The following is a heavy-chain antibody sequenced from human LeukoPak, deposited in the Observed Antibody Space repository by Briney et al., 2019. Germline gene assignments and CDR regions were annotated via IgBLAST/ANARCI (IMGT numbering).Heavy chain of an antibody. D-gene: IGHD3-22*01. V-gene: IGHV4-59*01. CDR2: IYYSGST. CDR1: GGSISSYY. Sequence: SETLSLTCTVSGGSISSYYWSWIRQPPGKGLEWIGFIYYSGSTNYNPSLKSRVTISVDTSKNQISLKLSSVTVADTAVYYCARDRGYYDSSGYSHALYYFDYWGQGTLVTVSS. J-gene: IGHJ4*02. CDR3: ARDRGYYDSSGYSHALYYFDY.